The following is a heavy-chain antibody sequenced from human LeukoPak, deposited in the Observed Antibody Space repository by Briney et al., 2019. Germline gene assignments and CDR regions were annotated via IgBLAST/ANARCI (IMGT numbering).Heavy chain of an antibody. J-gene: IGHJ3*02. V-gene: IGHV4-4*07. Sequence: SETMSLTCTVSGGSINNYYWSWIRQPAGKGLEWIGRIYTRGSTNYNPSLKSRVTMSVDTSKNQFSLKLSSVTAADTAVYYCARGRYCSADICSGGDAFDIWGQGTMVSASS. CDR3: ARGRYCSADICSGGDAFDI. CDR2: IYTRGST. CDR1: GGSINNYY. D-gene: IGHD2-15*01.